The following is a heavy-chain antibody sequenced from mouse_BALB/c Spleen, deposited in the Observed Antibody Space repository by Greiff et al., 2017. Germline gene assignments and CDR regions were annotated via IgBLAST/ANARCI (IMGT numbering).Heavy chain of an antibody. CDR1: GFTFSSFG. V-gene: IGHV5-17*02. D-gene: IGHD2-3*01. CDR3: ARSGYYRAWFAY. J-gene: IGHJ3*01. CDR2: ISSGSSTI. Sequence: DVKLVESGGGLVQPGGSRKLSCAASGFTFSSFGMHWVRQAPEKGLEWVAYISSGSSTIYYADTVKGRFTISRDNPKNTLFLQMTSLRSEDTAMYYCARSGYYRAWFAYWGQGTLVTVSA.